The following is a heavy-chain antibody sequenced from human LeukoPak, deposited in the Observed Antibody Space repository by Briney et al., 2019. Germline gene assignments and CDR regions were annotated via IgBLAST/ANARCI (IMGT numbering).Heavy chain of an antibody. CDR3: AREILYSSSSPYYFDY. CDR1: GGTFSSYA. Sequence: ASVKVSCKASGGTFSSYAISWVRQAPGQGLEWMGGIIPIFGTANYAQKFQGRVTITADESTSTAYMELSSLRSEDTAVYYCAREILYSSSSPYYFDYWGQGTLVTVSS. D-gene: IGHD6-6*01. V-gene: IGHV1-69*13. J-gene: IGHJ4*02. CDR2: IIPIFGTA.